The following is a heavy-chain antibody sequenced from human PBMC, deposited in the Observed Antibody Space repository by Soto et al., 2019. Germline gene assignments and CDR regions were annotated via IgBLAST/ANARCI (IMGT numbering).Heavy chain of an antibody. CDR2: ISGSGGTT. V-gene: IGHV3-23*01. CDR1: AFTFSSYA. J-gene: IGHJ6*02. D-gene: IGHD1-1*01. Sequence: PGGSLRLSCAASAFTFSSYAMNWVRQAPGKGLEWVSGISGSGGTTYYADSVKGRFTISRDNSKNTLYLQMNSLRGEDTAVYYCARDGRRGYDMDVWGQGTTVTVSS. CDR3: ARDGRRGYDMDV.